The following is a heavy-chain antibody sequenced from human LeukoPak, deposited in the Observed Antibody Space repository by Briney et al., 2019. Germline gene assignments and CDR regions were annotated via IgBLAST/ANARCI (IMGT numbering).Heavy chain of an antibody. J-gene: IGHJ4*02. CDR1: GFTFSSYG. Sequence: GGSLRLSCAASGFTFSSYGMHWVRQAPGKGLEWVALIRYDGSNKYYADSVKGRFTISRDNSKNTLYLQMNSLRAEDTAVYYCAKDYLTGYSSSWYGDYWGQGTLVTVSS. V-gene: IGHV3-30*02. CDR2: IRYDGSNK. D-gene: IGHD6-13*01. CDR3: AKDYLTGYSSSWYGDY.